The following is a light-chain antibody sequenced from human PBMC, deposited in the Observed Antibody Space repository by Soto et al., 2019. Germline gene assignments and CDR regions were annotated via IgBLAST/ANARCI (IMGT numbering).Light chain of an antibody. CDR2: EVS. V-gene: IGLV2-14*01. Sequence: QSVLTQPASVSGSPGQSITISCTGTTSDVGGYNFVSWYQLHQGKAPKLMIFEVSNRHSGVSNRCSGSKSGNTASLTISGLQAEDEADYYCSSYTSSGTRVFGTGTKVTVL. CDR3: SSYTSSGTRV. CDR1: TSDVGGYNF. J-gene: IGLJ1*01.